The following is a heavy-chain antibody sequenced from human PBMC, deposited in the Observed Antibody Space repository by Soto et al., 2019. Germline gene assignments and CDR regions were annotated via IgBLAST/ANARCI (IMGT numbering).Heavy chain of an antibody. CDR1: GFTFSSYA. V-gene: IGHV3-23*01. Sequence: EVQLLESGGGLVQPGGSLRLSCAASGFTFSSYAMNWVRQAPGKGLEWVSAITDSDSGGRTYYADSVRGRFTISRDTSKNTLYLQMISLRAEETALYYCARRVDYGDYLLDSWGQGTMVTVSS. D-gene: IGHD4-17*01. CDR3: ARRVDYGDYLLDS. CDR2: ITDSDSGGRT. J-gene: IGHJ3*02.